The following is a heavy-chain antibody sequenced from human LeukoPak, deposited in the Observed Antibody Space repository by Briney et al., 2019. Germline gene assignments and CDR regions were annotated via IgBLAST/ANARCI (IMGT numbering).Heavy chain of an antibody. J-gene: IGHJ5*02. CDR2: IFYSVIT. CDR1: GGSISNYY. D-gene: IGHD3-3*01. V-gene: IGHV4-59*01. CDR3: ARGRGEFDP. Sequence: PSETLSLTCTLSGGSISNYYWSWIRQPPGKGLEWIGYIFYSVITNYHPSLKSRVTISVDRSNNQFSLKLNSVTPADTAVYYCARGRGEFDPWGQGTLVTVSS.